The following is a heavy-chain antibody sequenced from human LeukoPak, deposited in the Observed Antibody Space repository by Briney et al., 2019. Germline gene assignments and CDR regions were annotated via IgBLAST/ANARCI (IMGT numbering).Heavy chain of an antibody. Sequence: SETVSLTCTVSGGSISSYYWSWIRQPPGKGLEWIGYIYYSGSTNYNPSLKSRVTISVDTSKNQFSLKLSSVTAADTAVYYCARGLYGDYALDYWGQGTLVTVSS. D-gene: IGHD4-17*01. J-gene: IGHJ4*02. CDR2: IYYSGST. V-gene: IGHV4-59*01. CDR3: ARGLYGDYALDY. CDR1: GGSISSYY.